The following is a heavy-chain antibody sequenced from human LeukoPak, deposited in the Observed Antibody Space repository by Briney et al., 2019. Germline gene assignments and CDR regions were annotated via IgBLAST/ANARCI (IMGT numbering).Heavy chain of an antibody. J-gene: IGHJ4*02. CDR2: IIGSAGST. CDR3: AKEGGSSWYYFDF. D-gene: IGHD6-13*01. V-gene: IGHV3-23*01. Sequence: GGSLRLSCATSGITFSNYDMNWVRQAPGKGLEWVSAIIGSAGSTYYAVSVKGRFTISRDNSKNTLYLQMNSLRAEDTAVYYCAKEGGSSWYYFDFWGQGTLVT. CDR1: GITFSNYD.